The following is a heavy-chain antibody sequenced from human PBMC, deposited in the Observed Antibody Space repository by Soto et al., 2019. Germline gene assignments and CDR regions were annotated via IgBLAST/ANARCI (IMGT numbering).Heavy chain of an antibody. D-gene: IGHD2-2*02. CDR3: ARASCSSTSCYNNWCDP. CDR2: ISSSSSYI. V-gene: IGHV3-21*01. J-gene: IGHJ5*02. Sequence: EVQLVESGGGLVKPGGSLRLSCAASGFTFSSYSMNWVRQAPGKGLEWVSSISSSSSYIYYADSVKGRFTISRDNAKNSLYLQMNSLRAEDTAVYYCARASCSSTSCYNNWCDPWGQGTLVTVSS. CDR1: GFTFSSYS.